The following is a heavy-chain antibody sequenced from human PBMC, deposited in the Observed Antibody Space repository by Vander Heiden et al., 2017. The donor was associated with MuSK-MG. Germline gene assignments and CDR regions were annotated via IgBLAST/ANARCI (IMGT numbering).Heavy chain of an antibody. Sequence: VKLLESGGDFVMPGGSLRLSCVPSGFCLSEAWMTWVRQVPWKVLGCLGRIKTASERKTADYSPLINDRFRISREDSEDIILLVINDVRATDTGLYFCTTELHSGYYTHMRVPDYWWQGTQVTVSS. CDR1: GFCLSEAW. CDR3: TTELHSGYYTHMRVPDY. J-gene: IGHJ4*02. D-gene: IGHD5-12*01. V-gene: IGHV3-15*01. CDR2: IKTASERKTA.